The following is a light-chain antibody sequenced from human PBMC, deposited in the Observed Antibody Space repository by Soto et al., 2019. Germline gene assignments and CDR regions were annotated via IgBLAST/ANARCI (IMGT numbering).Light chain of an antibody. V-gene: IGKV3-15*01. CDR1: QSISTN. CDR3: QHYNNWPPWT. CDR2: GAS. J-gene: IGKJ1*01. Sequence: EVVMTQTPATLSVSPGERATLSCRASQSISTNLAWYQQKPVQAPRLLIYGASTRATGIPARFSGSGSGTEFSLTLSSLRSEDFAVYYCQHYNNWPPWTFGQGTKVEIK.